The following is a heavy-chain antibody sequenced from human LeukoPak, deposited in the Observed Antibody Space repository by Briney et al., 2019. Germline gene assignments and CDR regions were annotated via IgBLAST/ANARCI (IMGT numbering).Heavy chain of an antibody. Sequence: SETLSLTCTVSGGSISSSSYYWGWIRQPPGKGLEWIGSIYYSGSTYYNPSLKSRVTISVDTSKNQFSLKLSSVTAADTAVYYCARYCGSTSCQGAFDIWGQGTMVTVSS. J-gene: IGHJ3*02. D-gene: IGHD2-2*01. CDR2: IYYSGST. CDR3: ARYCGSTSCQGAFDI. V-gene: IGHV4-39*01. CDR1: GGSISSSSYY.